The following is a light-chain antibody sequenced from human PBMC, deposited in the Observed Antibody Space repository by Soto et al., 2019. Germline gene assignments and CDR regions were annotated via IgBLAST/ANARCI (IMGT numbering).Light chain of an antibody. CDR2: DAS. J-gene: IGKJ1*01. V-gene: IGKV3-11*01. Sequence: EIVLTQSPGTLSLSPGERATLSCRASQSVSSNLAWYQQKPGQAPRLLIYDASNRATGIPARFSGSGSGTDFTLTISSLEPEDFAVYYCQQRSNWLPVTFGQGTKVDIK. CDR3: QQRSNWLPVT. CDR1: QSVSSN.